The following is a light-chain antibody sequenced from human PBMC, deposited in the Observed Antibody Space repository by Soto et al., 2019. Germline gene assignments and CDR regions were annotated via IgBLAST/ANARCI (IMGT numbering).Light chain of an antibody. CDR2: EVS. J-gene: IGLJ2*01. CDR3: SSFAGGNNLL. V-gene: IGLV2-8*01. Sequence: QSALTQAPSASGSPGQSVTISCTGTSSDVGGYNFVSWYQQHPGKAPKLLIYEVSKRPSGVPDRFSGSKSDNTASLTVSGLQAEDEADYYCSSFAGGNNLLFGGGTKLTV. CDR1: SSDVGGYNF.